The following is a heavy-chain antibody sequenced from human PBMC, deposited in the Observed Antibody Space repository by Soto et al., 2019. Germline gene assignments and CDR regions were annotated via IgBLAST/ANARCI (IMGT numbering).Heavy chain of an antibody. V-gene: IGHV1-46*03. CDR3: AATDTAIYYFDY. D-gene: IGHD5-18*01. CDR1: GYTFTSYY. Sequence: ASVKVSCKASGYTFTSYYMHWVRQAPGQGLEWMGIINPSGGSTSYAQKFQGRVTMTRDTSTSTVYMELSSLRSEDTAVYYCAATDTAIYYFDYWGQGPLVTVSS. CDR2: INPSGGST. J-gene: IGHJ4*02.